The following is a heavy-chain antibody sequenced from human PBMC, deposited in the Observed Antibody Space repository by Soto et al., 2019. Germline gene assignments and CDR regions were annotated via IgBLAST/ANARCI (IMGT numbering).Heavy chain of an antibody. CDR3: SRSPEVGVRGAY. D-gene: IGHD3-16*01. V-gene: IGHV3-21*01. Sequence: GSLRLSCAVSGFPFSAYNINWVRQAPGKGLEWVSSITVGSSHIYQPNSMKGRFTISRDDAKNSVYLQIDSLRDEDTALYYCSRSPEVGVRGAYWGQGTLVTVSS. J-gene: IGHJ4*02. CDR2: ITVGSSHI. CDR1: GFPFSAYN.